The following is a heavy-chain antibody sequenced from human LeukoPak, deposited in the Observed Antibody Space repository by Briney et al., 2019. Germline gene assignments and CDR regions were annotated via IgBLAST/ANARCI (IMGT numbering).Heavy chain of an antibody. J-gene: IGHJ6*03. CDR3: AKDGGEYYDILTGYYPRLYYMDV. CDR2: ISGTSRTI. CDR1: GFTFNKYS. D-gene: IGHD3-9*01. V-gene: IGHV3-48*01. Sequence: GGSLRLSCVASGFTFNKYSMNWVRQAPGKGLQWLSYISGTSRTIYYADSVKGRFAISRDNSKNTLYLQMNSLRAEDTAVYYCAKDGGEYYDILTGYYPRLYYMDVWGKGTTVTISS.